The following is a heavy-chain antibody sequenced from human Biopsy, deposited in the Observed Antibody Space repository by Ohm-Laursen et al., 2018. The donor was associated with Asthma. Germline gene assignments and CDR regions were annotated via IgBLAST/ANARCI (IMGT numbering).Heavy chain of an antibody. J-gene: IGHJ4*02. D-gene: IGHD3-9*01. V-gene: IGHV3-23*01. CDR1: GFTFSSYA. Sequence: SLRFSCAASGFTFSSYAMSWVRQAPGKGLEWVSAISGSGGSTYYADSVKGRFTISRDNSKNTLYLQMNSLRAEDTAVYYCAKDGGYDILTGPPGFDFWGQGTLVTVSS. CDR3: AKDGGYDILTGPPGFDF. CDR2: ISGSGGST.